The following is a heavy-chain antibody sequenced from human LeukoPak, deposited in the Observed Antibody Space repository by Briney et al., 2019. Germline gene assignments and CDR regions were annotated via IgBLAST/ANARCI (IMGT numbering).Heavy chain of an antibody. V-gene: IGHV4-39*07. CDR1: GGSISSSSYY. Sequence: SETLSLTCTVSGGSISSSSYYWGWIRQPPGKGLEWIGRVYTSGSTKYKPSLKSRVTISLDTSKNQFSLKLRSVTAADTAVYYCARNLGYSGYASAFDIWGQGTMVTVSS. D-gene: IGHD5-12*01. CDR3: ARNLGYSGYASAFDI. J-gene: IGHJ3*02. CDR2: VYTSGST.